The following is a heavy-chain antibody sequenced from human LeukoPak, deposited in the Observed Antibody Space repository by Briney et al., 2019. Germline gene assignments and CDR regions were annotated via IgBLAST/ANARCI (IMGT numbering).Heavy chain of an antibody. Sequence: ASVKVSCKASGYTFTSYGISWVRQAPGQGLERMGWISAYNGNTNYAQKLQGRVTMTTDTSTSTAYMELRSLRSDDTAVYYCARDSIFGVVRGNFDYWGQGTLVTVSS. CDR3: ARDSIFGVVRGNFDY. J-gene: IGHJ4*02. V-gene: IGHV1-18*01. D-gene: IGHD3-3*01. CDR1: GYTFTSYG. CDR2: ISAYNGNT.